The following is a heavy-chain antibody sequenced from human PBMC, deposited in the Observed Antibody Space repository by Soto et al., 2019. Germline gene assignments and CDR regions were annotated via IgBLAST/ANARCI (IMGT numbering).Heavy chain of an antibody. CDR1: GYSFNKYW. V-gene: IGHV5-51*01. CDR3: ARSRRGAYSSGWYSPSGYYNYGIDV. Sequence: PGESLKISCKGSGYSFNKYWIGWVRQMPGKGLEWMGVIYPGDSDIRYSPSLQGQVSISADTSISTAYLQWTSLKASDTAMYYCARSRRGAYSSGWYSPSGYYNYGIDVWGQGTKVTVSS. D-gene: IGHD6-19*01. J-gene: IGHJ6*02. CDR2: IYPGDSDI.